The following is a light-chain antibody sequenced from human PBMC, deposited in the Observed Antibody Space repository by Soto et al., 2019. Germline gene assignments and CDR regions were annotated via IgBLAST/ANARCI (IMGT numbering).Light chain of an antibody. V-gene: IGLV1-44*01. Sequence: QSVLTQPPSASGTSGQRVTISSSGSSSNIGRHAVKWCQQVPGTAPKLLIYNNNQRPSGVPDRFSGSKSGTSASLAISGLQSEDEADYYCAVWDDSLNGPVFGGGTKLTVL. J-gene: IGLJ3*02. CDR1: SSNIGRHA. CDR3: AVWDDSLNGPV. CDR2: NNN.